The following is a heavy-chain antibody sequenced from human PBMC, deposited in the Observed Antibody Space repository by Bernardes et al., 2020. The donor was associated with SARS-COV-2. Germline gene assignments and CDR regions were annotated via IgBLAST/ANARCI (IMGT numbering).Heavy chain of an antibody. D-gene: IGHD2-2*01. CDR1: GFDFSGSA. V-gene: IGHV3-23*01. Sequence: GGSLRLSCEASGFDFSGSAMSWVRQAPGGGLEWVSGLSLDGSQTYYTDSVKGRFTVYRDTSKNTLYMEMNSLRVEDTAVYYCAKEVPANDYWGQGTLVTVSS. CDR3: AKEVPANDY. J-gene: IGHJ4*02. CDR2: LSLDGSQT.